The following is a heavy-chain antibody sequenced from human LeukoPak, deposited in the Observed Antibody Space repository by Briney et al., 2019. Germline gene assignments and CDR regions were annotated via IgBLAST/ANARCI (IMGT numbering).Heavy chain of an antibody. CDR3: ASLGNPGRYQIDP. V-gene: IGHV1-2*02. J-gene: IGHJ5*02. CDR1: GYTFTGYY. CDR2: INPNSGGT. D-gene: IGHD1-26*01. Sequence: ASVKVSCKASGYTFTGYYMHWGRQAPGQGLEWMGWINPNSGGTNYAQKFQGRVTMTRDTSISTAYMELSRLRSDDTAVYYCASLGNPGRYQIDPWGQGTLVTVSS.